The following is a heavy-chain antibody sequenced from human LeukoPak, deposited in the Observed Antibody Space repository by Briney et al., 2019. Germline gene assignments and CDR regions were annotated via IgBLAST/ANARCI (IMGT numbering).Heavy chain of an antibody. Sequence: PGGSLRLSCAASGFTFSSYVMHWVRQAPGKGLEWVAFIRYDGSNKYYADSVKGRFTISRDNSKNTLYLQMNSLRAEDTAVYYCASPYYYDSYFDYWGQGTLVTVSS. CDR2: IRYDGSNK. V-gene: IGHV3-30*02. D-gene: IGHD3-22*01. CDR1: GFTFSSYV. J-gene: IGHJ4*02. CDR3: ASPYYYDSYFDY.